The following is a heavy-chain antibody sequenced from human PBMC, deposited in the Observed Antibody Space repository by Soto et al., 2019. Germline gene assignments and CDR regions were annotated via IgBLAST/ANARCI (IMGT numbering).Heavy chain of an antibody. Sequence: VQLQESGPGLVKPSGTLSLTCAFSGGSISSGNWWSWVRQSPRKGLEWIGEISHSGNTNHNPSLKSLVTISIDKSKNQFSLKLTSVTAADTAVYYCASHRGNTYGPYDYWGQGTLVTVSS. V-gene: IGHV4-4*02. CDR3: ASHRGNTYGPYDY. CDR2: ISHSGNT. J-gene: IGHJ4*02. CDR1: GGSISSGNW. D-gene: IGHD5-18*01.